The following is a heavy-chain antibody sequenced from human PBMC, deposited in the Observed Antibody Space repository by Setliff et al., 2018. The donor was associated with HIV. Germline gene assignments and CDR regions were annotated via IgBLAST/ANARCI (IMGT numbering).Heavy chain of an antibody. CDR3: ARAGRGGGSYWTFDY. CDR1: GYSFTNNW. V-gene: IGHV5-51*01. Sequence: PGESLKISCQASGYSFTNNWIGWVRQMPGKGLEWMGIIYPGDSDIRYSPSFQGQVTISADKAISTAYLQWSSLKASDTGMYYCARAGRGGGSYWTFDYWGQGTLVTVSS. CDR2: IYPGDSDI. J-gene: IGHJ4*02. D-gene: IGHD1-26*01.